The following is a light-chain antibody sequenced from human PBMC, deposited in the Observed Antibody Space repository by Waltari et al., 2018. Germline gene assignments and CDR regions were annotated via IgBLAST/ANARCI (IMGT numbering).Light chain of an antibody. CDR2: DVS. CDR1: SRDVGGYNY. J-gene: IGLJ2*01. V-gene: IGLV2-14*01. Sequence: SALPHPASVSGSPGQSITIPCTETSRDVGGYNYASWYQPHPGKAPKLMIYDVSKRPPGVSNRCSGSKSGNTASLTISGLQAEDEADYYCSSYTSSSPLFGGGTKLTVL. CDR3: SSYTSSSPL.